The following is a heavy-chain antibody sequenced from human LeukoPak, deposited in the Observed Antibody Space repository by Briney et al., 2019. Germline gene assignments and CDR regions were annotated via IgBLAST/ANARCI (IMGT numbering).Heavy chain of an antibody. J-gene: IGHJ4*02. CDR3: ARVYVWGSYRPVGFDY. CDR2: IKQDGSEK. V-gene: IGHV3-7*01. D-gene: IGHD3-16*02. Sequence: GGSLRLSCAASGFTFSSYWMSWVRQAPGKGLEWVANIKQDGSEKYYVDSVRGRFTISRDNAKNSLYLQMNSLRAEDTAVYYCARVYVWGSYRPVGFDYWGQGTLVTVSS. CDR1: GFTFSSYW.